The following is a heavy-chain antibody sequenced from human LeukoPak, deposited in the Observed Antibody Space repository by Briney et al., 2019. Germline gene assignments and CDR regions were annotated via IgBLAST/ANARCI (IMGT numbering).Heavy chain of an antibody. CDR3: ARDRPVGSGSYSPHFDY. D-gene: IGHD3-10*01. Sequence: SETLSLTCTVSGGSISSGSYYWSWIRQPAGKGLEWIGRIYSSGSTNYNPSLKSRVTMSVDTSKNQFSLKLSSVTAADTAVYYCARDRPVGSGSYSPHFDYWGQGTLVTVSS. CDR1: GGSISSGSYY. J-gene: IGHJ4*02. CDR2: IYSSGST. V-gene: IGHV4-61*02.